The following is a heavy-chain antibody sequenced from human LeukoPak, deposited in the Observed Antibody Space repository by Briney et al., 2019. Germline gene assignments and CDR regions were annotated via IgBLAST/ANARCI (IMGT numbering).Heavy chain of an antibody. CDR1: GFSLSTSGVG. J-gene: IGHJ5*02. CDR2: IYWDDDK. V-gene: IGHV2-5*02. D-gene: IGHD1-26*01. Sequence: ESGPTLVNPTQTLTLTCTFSGFSLSTSGVGVGWIRQHPGKALEWLALIYWDDDKRYSPSLKSRLTITKDTSKNQVVLTMTNMDPVDTATYYCAHRQRGPNSGNYQNWFDPWGQGTLVTVSS. CDR3: AHRQRGPNSGNYQNWFDP.